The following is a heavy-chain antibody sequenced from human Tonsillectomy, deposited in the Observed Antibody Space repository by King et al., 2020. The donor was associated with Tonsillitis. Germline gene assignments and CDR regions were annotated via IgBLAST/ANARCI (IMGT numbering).Heavy chain of an antibody. CDR3: ARHVQYFYDSSGYSPGHVHYFDY. CDR1: GGSLSSSGYY. CDR2: MYYSGSS. Sequence: QLQESGPGLVKPSETLSLTRTVSGGSLSSSGYYWGWIRQPPGKGLEWIGRMYYSGSSYYNPSLRSRVTLSVDTSKNQFSLKLISLTAPATAVFYCARHVQYFYDSSGYSPGHVHYFDYWGQGTLVTVSS. V-gene: IGHV4-39*01. D-gene: IGHD3-22*01. J-gene: IGHJ4*02.